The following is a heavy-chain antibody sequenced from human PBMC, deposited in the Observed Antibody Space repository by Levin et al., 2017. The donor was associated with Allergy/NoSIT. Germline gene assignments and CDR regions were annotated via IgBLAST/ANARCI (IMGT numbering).Heavy chain of an antibody. V-gene: IGHV3-30*18. Sequence: GGSLRLSCAVSGFTFSSYGMYWVRQAPGKGLEWVAVTSYDGENKYYADSVKGRFTISRDNSNNTLFLQMNSLRAEATAVYYSVKSATHYYGSGGSFSRLYDYGMDVWGQGTTVTVSS. D-gene: IGHD3-10*01. CDR2: TSYDGENK. CDR3: VKSATHYYGSGGSFSRLYDYGMDV. CDR1: GFTFSSYG. J-gene: IGHJ6*02.